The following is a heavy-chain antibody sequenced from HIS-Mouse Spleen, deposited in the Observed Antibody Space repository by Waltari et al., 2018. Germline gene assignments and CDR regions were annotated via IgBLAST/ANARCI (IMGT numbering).Heavy chain of an antibody. Sequence: QVQLQESGPGLVKPSETLSLTCTVSGGSISSYYWSWIRQPAGKGLEWIGRIYTSGSTHYNPSLKSRGTMSVETSKNQFALKLSSVTAAETAVYYCARDFHDFWSGYYGGDKKHDAFDIWGQGTMVTVSS. CDR1: GGSISSYY. J-gene: IGHJ3*02. D-gene: IGHD3-3*01. CDR2: IYTSGST. CDR3: ARDFHDFWSGYYGGDKKHDAFDI. V-gene: IGHV4-4*07.